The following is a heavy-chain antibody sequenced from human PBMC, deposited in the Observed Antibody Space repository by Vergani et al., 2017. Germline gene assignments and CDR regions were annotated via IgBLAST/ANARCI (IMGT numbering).Heavy chain of an antibody. CDR2: ISWNSGAV. CDR3: VRDVRVSRT. J-gene: IGHJ3*01. V-gene: IGHV3-9*01. Sequence: EVDLVESGGGLAQPGGSLRLSCEASGITFWKFGMHWVRQGPGKGLEWVSGISWNSGAVDYADSVRGRFTISRDNAKNSLYLDMSSLRAEDTAVYYCVRDVRVSRTWGQWTLVAVSS. CDR1: GITFWKFG.